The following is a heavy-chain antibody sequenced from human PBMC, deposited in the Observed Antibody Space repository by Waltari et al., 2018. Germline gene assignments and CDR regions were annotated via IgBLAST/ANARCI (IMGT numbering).Heavy chain of an antibody. J-gene: IGHJ4*02. CDR1: GITFSTYA. CDR2: ISGSDGST. V-gene: IGHV3-23*01. D-gene: IGHD6-13*01. CDR3: AKDSSWVSYFDY. Sequence: EEQLLESGGGLVPPGGSVRLACSSSGITFSTYAMTWVRQAPGKGLEWVSFISGSDGSTYYADSVKGRFTISRDNSKNTLYLQMNSLRAEDTAVYYCAKDSSWVSYFDYWGQGTLVTVSS.